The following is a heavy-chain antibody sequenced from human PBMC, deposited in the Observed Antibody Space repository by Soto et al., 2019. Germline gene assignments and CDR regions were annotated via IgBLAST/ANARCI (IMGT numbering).Heavy chain of an antibody. D-gene: IGHD3-10*01. V-gene: IGHV4-34*01. CDR1: GGSFSCYD. Sequence: SETLSLSCAVYGGSFSCYDWSWIRKPPGKGLEWIGEINHSGSTNYNPSLKSRVTISVDTSKNQFSLKLSSVTAADTAVYYCARARGYYYYYGMDVWGQGTTVTVSS. CDR3: ARARGYYYYYGMDV. J-gene: IGHJ6*02. CDR2: INHSGST.